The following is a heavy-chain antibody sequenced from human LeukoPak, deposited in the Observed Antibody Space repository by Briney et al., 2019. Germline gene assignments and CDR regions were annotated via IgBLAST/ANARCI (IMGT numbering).Heavy chain of an antibody. D-gene: IGHD5-18*01. CDR1: GFTFTNAC. J-gene: IGHJ4*02. Sequence: PGGSLRLSCKGPGFTFTNACMSWVRLAPGKGPEWVGHIKSQTDGGTTDYAAPVKGRFTISRDDSKNTLYLQLNSLKTEDTAVYYCTTGTWIQLWLADYWGQGTLVTVSS. CDR3: TTGTWIQLWLADY. V-gene: IGHV3-15*01. CDR2: IKSQTDGGTT.